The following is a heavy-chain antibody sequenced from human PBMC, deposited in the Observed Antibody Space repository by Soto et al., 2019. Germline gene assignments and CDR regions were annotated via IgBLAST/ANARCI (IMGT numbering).Heavy chain of an antibody. Sequence: GGSLILSCAASGFTFRNNVLSWVRQAPGKGLDWVSGITGSGRDTYYADSVKGRFTISRDNSKNMVFLQMNSLRAEDTALYYCAKNGLDNSPSAIDSWGPGTLVTVSS. CDR3: AKNGLDNSPSAIDS. CDR1: GFTFRNNV. J-gene: IGHJ4*02. V-gene: IGHV3-23*01. D-gene: IGHD2-8*01. CDR2: ITGSGRDT.